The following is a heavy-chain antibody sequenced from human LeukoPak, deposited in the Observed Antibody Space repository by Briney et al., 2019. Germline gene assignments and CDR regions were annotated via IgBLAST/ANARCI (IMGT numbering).Heavy chain of an antibody. J-gene: IGHJ5*02. CDR3: ARAPRYSSSSTNWFDP. Sequence: SETLSLTCTVSGGSISSGDYYWSWIRQPPGKGLEWIGYIYHSGSTYYNPSLKSRVTISVDRSKNQFSLKLSSVTAADTAVYYCARAPRYSSSSTNWFDPWGQGTLVTVSS. V-gene: IGHV4-30-2*01. CDR1: GGSISSGDYY. D-gene: IGHD6-13*01. CDR2: IYHSGST.